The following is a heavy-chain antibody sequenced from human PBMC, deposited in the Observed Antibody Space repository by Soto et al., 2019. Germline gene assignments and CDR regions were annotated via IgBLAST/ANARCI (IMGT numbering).Heavy chain of an antibody. Sequence: ASETLSLTCSVSGGSISSGGYYWSWIRQHPGKGLEWIGYIYYSGSTYYNPSLKSRVTISVDTSKNQFSLKLSSVTAADTAVYYCTTDLPRYSFEYWGQGTLVTVSS. CDR3: TTDLPRYSFEY. D-gene: IGHD3-16*02. CDR2: IYYSGST. J-gene: IGHJ4*02. CDR1: GGSISSGGYY. V-gene: IGHV4-31*03.